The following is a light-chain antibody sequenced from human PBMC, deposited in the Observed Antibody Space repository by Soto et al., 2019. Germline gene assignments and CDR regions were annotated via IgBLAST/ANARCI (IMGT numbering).Light chain of an antibody. Sequence: EILLTQSPDTLSLSPVEIATLSWSAAQSVGTRLAWYQHKTGQAPRLLISGASSRATGIPDRFTGSGSETSFTLTISRLEPEDFALYYCQHYQSGHPINFGQGTRLEIK. CDR2: GAS. CDR1: QSVGTR. J-gene: IGKJ5*01. V-gene: IGKV3-20*01. CDR3: QHYQSGHPIN.